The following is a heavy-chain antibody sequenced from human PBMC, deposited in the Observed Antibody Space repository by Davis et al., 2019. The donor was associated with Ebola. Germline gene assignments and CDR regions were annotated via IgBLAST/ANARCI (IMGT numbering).Heavy chain of an antibody. Sequence: PGGSLRLSCAASGFTFSSYGMHWVRQAPGKGLEWVAVIPYDGSNKYYADSVKGRFTISRNNSKNTLYLQMNSLRAEDTAVYYCAKWEPLDYWGQGTLVTVSS. D-gene: IGHD1-26*01. CDR3: AKWEPLDY. J-gene: IGHJ4*02. CDR2: IPYDGSNK. V-gene: IGHV3-30*18. CDR1: GFTFSSYG.